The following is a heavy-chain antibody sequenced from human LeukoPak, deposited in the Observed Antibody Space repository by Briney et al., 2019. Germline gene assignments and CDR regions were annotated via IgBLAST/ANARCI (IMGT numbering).Heavy chain of an antibody. D-gene: IGHD4-23*01. J-gene: IGHJ4*02. CDR1: GGSIRGYY. V-gene: IGHV4-59*01. CDR3: ARQLLHVRGPFDY. Sequence: SETLSLTCTVSGGSIRGYYWSWIRQPPGKGLEWIGYIYYSGNTNYNPSLKSRVTISVDTSKNQFSLKLRSVTAGDTAVYYCARQLLHVRGPFDYWGQGTLVTVP. CDR2: IYYSGNT.